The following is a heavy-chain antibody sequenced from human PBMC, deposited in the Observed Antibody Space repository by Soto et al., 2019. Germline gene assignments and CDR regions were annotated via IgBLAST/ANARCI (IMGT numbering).Heavy chain of an antibody. J-gene: IGHJ4*02. Sequence: GGSLRLSCAASGFTFDDYAMHWVRQAPGKGLEWVSGISWNSGSIGYADSVKGRFTISRDNAKNSLYLQMNSLRAEDTALYYCAKDKQIYGDPYYFDYWGQGTLVTVSS. D-gene: IGHD4-17*01. CDR3: AKDKQIYGDPYYFDY. V-gene: IGHV3-9*01. CDR2: ISWNSGSI. CDR1: GFTFDDYA.